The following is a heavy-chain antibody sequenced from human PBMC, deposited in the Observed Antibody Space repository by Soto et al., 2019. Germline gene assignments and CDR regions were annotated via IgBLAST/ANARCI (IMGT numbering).Heavy chain of an antibody. CDR3: TTQGFGILHGLVDV. J-gene: IGHJ6*02. D-gene: IGHD3-10*01. CDR1: GGSIGAFACRW. Sequence: PSETLSLTWPVSGGSIGAFACRWCSWIRQAPGRGLEWIGYISKSGYTSYNPSLRSRVFISVDTSNNQVSLNLASVTAADTAIYYCTTQGFGILHGLVDVWGQGTTVT. CDR2: ISKSGYT. V-gene: IGHV4-4*09.